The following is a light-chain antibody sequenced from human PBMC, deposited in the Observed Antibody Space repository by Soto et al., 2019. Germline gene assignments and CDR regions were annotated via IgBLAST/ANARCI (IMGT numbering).Light chain of an antibody. CDR1: SSNIGAGYD. Sequence: QSVLTQPPSVSGAPGQRLTISCTGSSSNIGAGYDVHWYQQLPGTAPKLLIYDDDKRPSGIPDRFSGSKSGTSATLGITGFRTGDEADYYCGSWDSSLSAYVFGTGTKVTVL. J-gene: IGLJ1*01. V-gene: IGLV1-51*01. CDR2: DDD. CDR3: GSWDSSLSAYV.